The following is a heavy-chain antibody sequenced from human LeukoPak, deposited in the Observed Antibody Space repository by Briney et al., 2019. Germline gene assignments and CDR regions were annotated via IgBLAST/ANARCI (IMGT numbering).Heavy chain of an antibody. CDR3: ATALGYCSGGSCSKGY. CDR2: ISGSGGST. J-gene: IGHJ4*02. CDR1: GFTFNSYA. Sequence: GGSLRLSCAASGFTFNSYAMSWVRQAPGKGLEWVSAISGSGGSTYYADSVKGRFTISRDNSKNTLYLQMNSLRAEDTAVYYCATALGYCSGGSCSKGYWGQGTLVTVSS. D-gene: IGHD2-15*01. V-gene: IGHV3-23*01.